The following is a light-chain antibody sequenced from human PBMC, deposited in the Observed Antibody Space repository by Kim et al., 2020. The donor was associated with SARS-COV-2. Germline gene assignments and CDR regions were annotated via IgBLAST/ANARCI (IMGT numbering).Light chain of an antibody. CDR3: KQCYSTPRT. Sequence: VGDRVTITCRESQSISSYLNCNQQRPGKAPKLLIYAAASWQRGVPSRLSGSGSGTEFARTISSLRPEDFATYYGKQCYSTPRTLGQGTKLEI. CDR1: QSISSY. CDR2: AAA. J-gene: IGKJ2*01. V-gene: IGKV1-39*01.